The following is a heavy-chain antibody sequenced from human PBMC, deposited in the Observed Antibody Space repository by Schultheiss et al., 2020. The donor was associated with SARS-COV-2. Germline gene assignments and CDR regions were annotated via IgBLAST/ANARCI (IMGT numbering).Heavy chain of an antibody. Sequence: SETLSLTCTVSGGSISSGGYYWSWIRQHPGKGLEWIGYIYYSGSTYYNPSLKSRVTISVDTSKNQFSLQLNSVTPEDTAVYYCARVYSSGWYPPHFDYWGQGTLVTVSS. J-gene: IGHJ4*02. CDR2: IYYSGST. D-gene: IGHD6-19*01. V-gene: IGHV4-31*03. CDR1: GGSISSGGYY. CDR3: ARVYSSGWYPPHFDY.